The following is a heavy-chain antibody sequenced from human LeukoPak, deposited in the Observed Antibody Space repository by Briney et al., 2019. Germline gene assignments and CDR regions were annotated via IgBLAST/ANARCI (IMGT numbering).Heavy chain of an antibody. D-gene: IGHD4-17*01. CDR2: ISTISAYI. Sequence: GGSLRLSCAASGFTFSTYSMNWVRQAPGQGLEWVASISTISAYIYYSDSIKGRFTISRDNAKNSLYLQLNSLGAEDTGLYYCARGSTTAKRKDAFDIWGQGTMVTVSS. CDR1: GFTFSTYS. CDR3: ARGSTTAKRKDAFDI. J-gene: IGHJ3*02. V-gene: IGHV3-21*01.